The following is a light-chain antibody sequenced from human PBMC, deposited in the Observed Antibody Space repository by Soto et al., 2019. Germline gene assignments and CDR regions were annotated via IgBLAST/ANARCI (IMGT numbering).Light chain of an antibody. CDR3: QQYNDWPIT. V-gene: IGKV3-15*01. CDR2: GAS. J-gene: IGKJ5*01. CDR1: QSVGDN. Sequence: EVVMTQSPATLSVSPGERVILSCRSSQSVGDNLAWLQQKPGQGPRLLIYGASTRATGIPARFSGSGSETEFTLTISSLRSEDPAVYLCQQYNDWPITFGQGIRLEI.